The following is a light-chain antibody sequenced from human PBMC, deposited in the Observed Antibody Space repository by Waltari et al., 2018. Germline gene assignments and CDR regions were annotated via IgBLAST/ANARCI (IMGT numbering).Light chain of an antibody. J-gene: IGKJ1*01. CDR3: QQSYSNPPWT. Sequence: TITCRASQGSSNSLARCKQKTGTAPKFMLYAASRLESGVPSRLSGSESVTDYTLPISSLQPEDFATYYGQQSYSNPPWTFGQGTKVEIK. CDR1: QGSSNS. V-gene: IGKV1-NL1*01. CDR2: AAS.